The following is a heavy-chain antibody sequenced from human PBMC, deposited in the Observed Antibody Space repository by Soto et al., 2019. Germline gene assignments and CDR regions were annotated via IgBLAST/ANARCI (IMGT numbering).Heavy chain of an antibody. V-gene: IGHV4-39*01. CDR2: IYYSGST. CDR3: ARGGGPTVDAFDI. CDR1: GGSISSSSYY. J-gene: IGHJ3*02. Sequence: PSETLSLTCTVSGGSISSSSYYWGWIRQPPGKGLGWIGSIYYSGSTYYNPSLKSRVTISVDTSKNQFSLKLSSVTAADTAVYYCARGGGPTVDAFDIWGQGTMVTVSS. D-gene: IGHD4-17*01.